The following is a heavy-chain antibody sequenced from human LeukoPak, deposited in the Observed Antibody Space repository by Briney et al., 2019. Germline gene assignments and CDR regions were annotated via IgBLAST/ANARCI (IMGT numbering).Heavy chain of an antibody. CDR3: ARVGYYESSGYYEY. J-gene: IGHJ4*02. CDR2: INPNSGGT. V-gene: IGHV1-2*02. Sequence: ASVKVSCKASGYTFTGYYMHWVRQAPGQGLEWMGWINPNSGGTNYAQKFQGRVTMTRDTSISTAYMELSRLRSDDTAVYYCARVGYYESSGYYEYWGQGTLVTVSS. CDR1: GYTFTGYY. D-gene: IGHD3-22*01.